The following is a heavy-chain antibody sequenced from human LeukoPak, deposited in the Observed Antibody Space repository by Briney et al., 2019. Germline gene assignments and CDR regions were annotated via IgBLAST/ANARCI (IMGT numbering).Heavy chain of an antibody. V-gene: IGHV3-23*01. J-gene: IGHJ4*02. CDR2: TGGGGTRT. CDR1: GFTFSSYA. Sequence: QPGGSLRLSCAAPGFTFSSYAMSWVRQAPGKGLEWVSATGGGGTRTYYADSVKGRFTISRDNSKNTLYLQMNSLRAEDTAVYYCATLEGTYYYGSGTYPNYWGQGTLVTVSS. D-gene: IGHD3-10*01. CDR3: ATLEGTYYYGSGTYPNY.